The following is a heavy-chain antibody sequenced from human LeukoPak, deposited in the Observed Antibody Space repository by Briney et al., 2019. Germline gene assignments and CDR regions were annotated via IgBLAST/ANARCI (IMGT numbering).Heavy chain of an antibody. V-gene: IGHV4-59*01. J-gene: IGHJ4*02. D-gene: IGHD3-10*01. CDR3: ARDYYGSGSLLDY. Sequence: SETLPLTCTVSGGSISSYYWSWIRQPPGKGLEWIGYIYYSGSTNYNPSLKSRVTISVDTSKNQFSLKLSSVTAADTAVYYCARDYYGSGSLLDYWGQGTLVTVSS. CDR2: IYYSGST. CDR1: GGSISSYY.